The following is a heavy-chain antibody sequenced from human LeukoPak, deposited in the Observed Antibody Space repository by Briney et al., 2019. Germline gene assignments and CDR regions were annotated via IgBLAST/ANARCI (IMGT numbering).Heavy chain of an antibody. CDR2: ISSRSYT. CDR3: ASYGGFTSATLVDLL. J-gene: IGHJ4*02. D-gene: IGHD4-23*01. CDR1: GFTFSSYA. Sequence: KPGGSLRLSCAASGFTFSSYAMSWVRQAPGKGLEWVSSISSRSYTDYADSVRGRFTISRDNAKNSLFLQMNSLRAEDTAVYYCASYGGFTSATLVDLLWGQGTLVTVSS. V-gene: IGHV3-21*01.